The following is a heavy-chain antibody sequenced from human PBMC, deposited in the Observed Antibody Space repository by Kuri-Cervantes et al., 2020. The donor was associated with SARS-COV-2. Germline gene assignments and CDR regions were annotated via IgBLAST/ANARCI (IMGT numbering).Heavy chain of an antibody. Sequence: ASVQVSCKASGYTFSKYTITWVRQAPGQGLEWMGWINPKSGGTNYAQKFQGRVTMTRDTSISTAYMELSRLRSDETAVYYCARDPGASSSDYFDYWGQGTPVTVSS. D-gene: IGHD6-6*01. CDR2: INPKSGGT. CDR1: GYTFSKYT. J-gene: IGHJ4*02. CDR3: ARDPGASSSDYFDY. V-gene: IGHV1-2*02.